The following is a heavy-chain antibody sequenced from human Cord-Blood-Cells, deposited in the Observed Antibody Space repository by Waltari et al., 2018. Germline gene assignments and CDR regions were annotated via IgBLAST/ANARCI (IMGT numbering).Heavy chain of an antibody. J-gene: IGHJ3*02. CDR2: IYYSGST. CDR3: ARLRAAVAGDAFDI. D-gene: IGHD6-19*01. CDR1: CGSISSSSYY. V-gene: IGHV4-39*07. Sequence: QLQLQESGPGLVKPSETLSLTCTVSCGSISSSSYYWGWIRQPPGKGLEWIGSIYYSGSTYYNPSLKSRVTISGDTSKNQFSLKLSSVTAADTAVYYCARLRAAVAGDAFDIWGQGTMVTVSS.